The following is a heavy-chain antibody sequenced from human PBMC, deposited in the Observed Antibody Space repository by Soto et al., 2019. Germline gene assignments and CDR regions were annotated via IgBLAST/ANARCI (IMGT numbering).Heavy chain of an antibody. Sequence: QVQLVQSGAEVKKPGSSVKVSCKASGGTFSSYTISWVRQAPGQGLEWMGRIIPILGIANYAQKFQGRVTITADKSTSTAYMELSSLRSEDTAVYYCATSGRQDIVVVPAARKDYYYYMDVWGKGTTVTVSS. CDR2: IIPILGIA. CDR1: GGTFSSYT. D-gene: IGHD2-2*01. V-gene: IGHV1-69*02. J-gene: IGHJ6*03. CDR3: ATSGRQDIVVVPAARKDYYYYMDV.